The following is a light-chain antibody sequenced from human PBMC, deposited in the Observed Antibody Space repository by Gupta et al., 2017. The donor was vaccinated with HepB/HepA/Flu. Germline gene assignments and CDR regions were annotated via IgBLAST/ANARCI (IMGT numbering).Light chain of an antibody. CDR3: SSYTSSSTLVV. J-gene: IGLJ2*01. V-gene: IGLV2-14*03. CDR2: DVS. CDR1: STAVGGYNY. Sequence: SSLTHPASVSGSPGQPITISCTGTSTAVGGYNYVSWYQQHPGKAPKLMIYDVSNRPAGVSNRFSGSKSGNTASLTITGLQAEDEADYYCSSYTSSSTLVVFGGGTKLTVL.